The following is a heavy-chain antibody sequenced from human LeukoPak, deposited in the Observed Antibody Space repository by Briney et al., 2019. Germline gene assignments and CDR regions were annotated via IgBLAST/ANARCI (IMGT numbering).Heavy chain of an antibody. CDR3: ARATGDFGDAFDI. V-gene: IGHV4-30-2*01. CDR2: IYHSGST. J-gene: IGHJ3*02. D-gene: IGHD1-1*01. Sequence: TLSLTCAVSGGSISSGGYSWSWIRQPPGKGLEWIVYIYHSGSTYYNPSLKSRVTISVDRSKNQFSLKLSSVTAADTAVYYCARATGDFGDAFDIWGQGTMVTVSS. CDR1: GGSISSGGYS.